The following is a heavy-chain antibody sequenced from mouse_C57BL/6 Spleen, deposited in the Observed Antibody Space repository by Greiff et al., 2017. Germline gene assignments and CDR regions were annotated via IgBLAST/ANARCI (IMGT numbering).Heavy chain of an antibody. CDR1: GFNIKDDY. V-gene: IGHV14-4*01. J-gene: IGHJ3*01. Sequence: EVQLQQSGAELVRPGASVKLSCTASGFNIKDDYMHWVKQRPEQGLEWIGWIDPENGDTESASKFQGKATITADTSSNTTYLQLSSLPSEDTAVYYCTEDGYFAYWGQGTLVTVSA. CDR3: TEDGYFAY. D-gene: IGHD2-3*01. CDR2: IDPENGDT.